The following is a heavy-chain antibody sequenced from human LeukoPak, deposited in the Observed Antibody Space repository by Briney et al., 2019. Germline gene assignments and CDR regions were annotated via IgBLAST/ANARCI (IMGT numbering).Heavy chain of an antibody. CDR3: AKGRRGVVRIVQGAYYFDY. Sequence: PGGSLRLSCAASGFTFSSYAMSWVGQPPGKGLEGVSAISGSGGRTYYADSVKGRFSISRNNSKNTPYLQMNSLRAEDTAVYYRAKGRRGVVRIVQGAYYFDYWGQGTLVTVSS. CDR1: GFTFSSYA. D-gene: IGHD2-15*01. V-gene: IGHV3-23*01. CDR2: ISGSGGRT. J-gene: IGHJ4*02.